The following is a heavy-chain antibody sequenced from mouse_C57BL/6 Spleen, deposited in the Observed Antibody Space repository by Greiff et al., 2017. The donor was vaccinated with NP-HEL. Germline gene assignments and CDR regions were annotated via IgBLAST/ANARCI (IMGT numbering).Heavy chain of an antibody. Sequence: VQLQQSGAELARPGASVKLSCKASGYTFTSYGISWVKQRTGQGLEWIGEIYPRSGNTYYNEKFKGKATLTADKSSSTAYMELRSLTSEDSAVYFCARKSTTVVATDFDVWGTGTTVTVSS. D-gene: IGHD1-1*01. J-gene: IGHJ1*03. V-gene: IGHV1-81*01. CDR1: GYTFTSYG. CDR3: ARKSTTVVATDFDV. CDR2: IYPRSGNT.